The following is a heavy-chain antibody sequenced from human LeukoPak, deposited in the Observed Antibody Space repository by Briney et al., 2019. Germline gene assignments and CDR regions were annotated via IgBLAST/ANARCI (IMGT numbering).Heavy chain of an antibody. CDR1: GYSISNGYY. Sequence: SETLSLTCTVSGYSISNGYYWAWLWQPPGKGLEWIGSIYHSGSTYYNPSLNSRVTISVDTSKNQFSLKLSSVTAADAAVYYCTKGRGIWGQGTLVTVSS. V-gene: IGHV4-38-2*02. D-gene: IGHD3-10*01. CDR2: IYHSGST. CDR3: TKGRGI. J-gene: IGHJ4*02.